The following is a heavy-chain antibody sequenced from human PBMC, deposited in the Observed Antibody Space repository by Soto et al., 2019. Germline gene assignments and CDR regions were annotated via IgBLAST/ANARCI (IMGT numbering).Heavy chain of an antibody. Sequence: QVQLVQSGAEVKKPGSSVKVSCKASGGTFSSYTISWVRQAPGQGLEWMGRIIPILGIANYAQKFQGRVTINADKSPSTAYMELSSLRSEDTAVYYCAHEYYYGSGSYRHDAFDIWGQGTMVTVSS. V-gene: IGHV1-69*02. D-gene: IGHD3-10*01. CDR1: GGTFSSYT. CDR2: IIPILGIA. J-gene: IGHJ3*02. CDR3: AHEYYYGSGSYRHDAFDI.